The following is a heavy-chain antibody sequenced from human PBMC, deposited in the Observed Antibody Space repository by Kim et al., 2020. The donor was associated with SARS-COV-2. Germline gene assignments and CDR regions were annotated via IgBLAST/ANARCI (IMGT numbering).Heavy chain of an antibody. CDR3: ARFRGIAAPPMLTVFDY. V-gene: IGHV3-21*01. CDR2: ISSSSSYI. D-gene: IGHD6-6*01. Sequence: GGSLRLSCAASGFTFSSYSMNWVRQAPGKGLEWVSSISSSSSYIYYADSVKGRFTISRDNAKNSLYLQMNSLRAEDTAVYYCARFRGIAAPPMLTVFDYWGQGTLVTVSS. J-gene: IGHJ4*02. CDR1: GFTFSSYS.